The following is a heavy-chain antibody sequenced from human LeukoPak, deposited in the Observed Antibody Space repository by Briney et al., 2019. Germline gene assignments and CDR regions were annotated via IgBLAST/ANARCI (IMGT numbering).Heavy chain of an antibody. Sequence: GSLRLSCAASGFTFGSYAMSWVRQAPGKGLEWIGEINHSGYTNYNPSLKSRVTISVDTSKNQFSLELSSVTAADTAVYYCARHYYDTSGRKSFEYWGQGTLVTVSS. CDR2: INHSGYT. CDR1: GFTFGSYA. V-gene: IGHV4-34*01. D-gene: IGHD3-22*01. J-gene: IGHJ4*02. CDR3: ARHYYDTSGRKSFEY.